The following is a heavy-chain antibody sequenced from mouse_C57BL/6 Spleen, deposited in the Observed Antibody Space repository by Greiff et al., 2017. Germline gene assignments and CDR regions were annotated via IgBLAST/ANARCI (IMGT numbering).Heavy chain of an antibody. CDR1: GYSITSGYY. V-gene: IGHV3-6*01. CDR3: AIIYYDYAWFAY. D-gene: IGHD2-4*01. Sequence: VQLKESGPGLVKPSQSLSLTCSVTGYSITSGYYWNWIRQFPGNKLEWMGYISYDGSNNYNPSLKNRISITRDTSKNQFFLKLNSVTTEDTATYYCAIIYYDYAWFAYWGQGTLVTVSA. J-gene: IGHJ3*01. CDR2: ISYDGSN.